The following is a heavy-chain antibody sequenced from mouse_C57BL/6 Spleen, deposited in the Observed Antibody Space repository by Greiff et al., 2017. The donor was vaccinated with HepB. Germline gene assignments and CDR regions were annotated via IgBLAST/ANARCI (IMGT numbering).Heavy chain of an antibody. CDR2: IYPGSGNT. CDR1: GYTFTDYY. V-gene: IGHV1-76*01. J-gene: IGHJ2*01. D-gene: IGHD1-1*01. Sequence: QVQLKQSGAELVRPGASVKLSCKASGYTFTDYYINWVKQRPGQGLEWIARIYPGSGNTYYNEKFKDKATLTVDKSSSTAYMQLSSLTSEDSAVYYCARHYGSFYYFDYWGQGTTLTVSS. CDR3: ARHYGSFYYFDY.